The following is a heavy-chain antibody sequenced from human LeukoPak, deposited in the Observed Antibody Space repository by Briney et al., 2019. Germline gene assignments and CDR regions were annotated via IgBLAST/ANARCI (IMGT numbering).Heavy chain of an antibody. Sequence: ASVKVSCKASGYTFTGYYMHWVRQAPGQGLEWMGWINPNSGGTNYAQKFQGRVTMTRDTSISTAYMELSRLRSDDTAVYYCARGGGYCSSTSCYTNDAFDIWGQGTTVTVSS. CDR1: GYTFTGYY. CDR2: INPNSGGT. J-gene: IGHJ3*02. V-gene: IGHV1-2*02. D-gene: IGHD2-2*02. CDR3: ARGGGYCSSTSCYTNDAFDI.